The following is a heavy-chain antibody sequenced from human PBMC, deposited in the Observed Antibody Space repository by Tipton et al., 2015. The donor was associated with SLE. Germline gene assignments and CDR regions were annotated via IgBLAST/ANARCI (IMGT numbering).Heavy chain of an antibody. D-gene: IGHD6-13*01. CDR3: GRHQGYSSSWSFDY. V-gene: IGHV4-59*08. CDR1: GGSISSYY. CDR2: IYYSGST. Sequence: TLSLTCTVSGGSISSYYWSWIRQPPGKGLEWIGYIYYSGSTNYNPSLKSRVTISVDTSKNQFSLKLSSVTAADTAVYYCGRHQGYSSSWSFDYWGQGTLVTVSS. J-gene: IGHJ4*02.